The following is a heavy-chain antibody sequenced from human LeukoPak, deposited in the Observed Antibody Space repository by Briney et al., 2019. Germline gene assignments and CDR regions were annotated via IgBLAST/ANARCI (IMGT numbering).Heavy chain of an antibody. V-gene: IGHV4-30-4*01. CDR3: ARCLADAFDI. Sequence: SPETLSLTCTVSGGSISSGDYYWSWIRQPPGKGLEWIGYIYYSGSTYYNPSLKSRVTISVDTSKNQFSLKLSSVTAADTAVYYCARCLADAFDIWGQGTMVTVSS. CDR2: IYYSGST. D-gene: IGHD5/OR15-5a*01. CDR1: GGSISSGDYY. J-gene: IGHJ3*02.